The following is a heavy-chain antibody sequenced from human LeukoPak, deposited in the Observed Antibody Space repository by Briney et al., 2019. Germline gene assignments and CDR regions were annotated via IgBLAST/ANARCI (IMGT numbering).Heavy chain of an antibody. Sequence: PSETLSLTCTVSGGSISSYYWSWIRQPPGKGLEWIGYIYYSGSTNYNPSLKSRVTISVDTSKNQFSLKLSSVTAADTAVYYCAREVDYSGSGSYIDYWGQGTLVTVSS. J-gene: IGHJ4*02. CDR2: IYYSGST. CDR3: AREVDYSGSGSYIDY. D-gene: IGHD3-10*01. V-gene: IGHV4-59*12. CDR1: GGSISSYY.